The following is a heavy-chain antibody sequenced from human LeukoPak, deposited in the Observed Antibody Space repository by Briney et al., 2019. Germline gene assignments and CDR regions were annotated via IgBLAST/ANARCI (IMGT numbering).Heavy chain of an antibody. D-gene: IGHD3-16*01. CDR2: IKQDGSEK. V-gene: IGHV3-7*01. J-gene: IGHJ6*02. CDR1: GFTFSSYW. Sequence: PGGSLRLSCAASGFTFSSYWMSWVRQAPGKGLEWVANIKQDGSEKYYVDSVKGRFTISRENAKNSLYLQMNNLRAGDTAVYYCVGGTFRHMDAWGQGTTVTVSS. CDR3: VGGTFRHMDA.